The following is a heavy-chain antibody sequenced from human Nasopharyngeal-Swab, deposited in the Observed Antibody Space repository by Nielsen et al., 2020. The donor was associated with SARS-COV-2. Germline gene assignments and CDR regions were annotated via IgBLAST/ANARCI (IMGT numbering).Heavy chain of an antibody. V-gene: IGHV1-18*01. CDR2: ISGYNGKT. D-gene: IGHD3-10*01. Sequence: WECPATGLRLEWMGWISGYNGKTNYAEKFQDRVTMTTDTSTYTAYMELRSLRSDDTAMYYCAREGAMVRSYGMDVWGQGTTVTVSS. J-gene: IGHJ6*02. CDR3: AREGAMVRSYGMDV.